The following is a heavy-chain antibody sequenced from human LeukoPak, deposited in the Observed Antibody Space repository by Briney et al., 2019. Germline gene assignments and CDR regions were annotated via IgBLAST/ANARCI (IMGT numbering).Heavy chain of an antibody. Sequence: GGSLRLSCAASGFTFSNYWMHWVRQAPGKGLVWVSRIRPDGSATSYAESVKGRLTIPRDNAKNTLYLQVNSLRAEDTAVYYCARVPAAAPGQGIDYWGQGTLVTVSS. V-gene: IGHV3-74*01. CDR3: ARVPAAAPGQGIDY. D-gene: IGHD6-13*01. J-gene: IGHJ4*02. CDR1: GFTFSNYW. CDR2: IRPDGSAT.